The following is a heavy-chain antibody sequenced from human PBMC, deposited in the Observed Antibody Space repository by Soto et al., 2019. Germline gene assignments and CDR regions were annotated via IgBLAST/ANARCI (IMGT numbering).Heavy chain of an antibody. V-gene: IGHV3-21*01. CDR1: GFTFSSYS. J-gene: IGHJ4*02. Sequence: GGSLRLSCAASGFTFSSYSMNWVRQAPGKGLEWVSSISSSSSYIYYADSVKGRFTISRDNAKNSLYLQLNSLRAEDTAVYFCARDRAYSSWYYFDYWGQGTLVTVSS. D-gene: IGHD6-6*01. CDR2: ISSSSSYI. CDR3: ARDRAYSSWYYFDY.